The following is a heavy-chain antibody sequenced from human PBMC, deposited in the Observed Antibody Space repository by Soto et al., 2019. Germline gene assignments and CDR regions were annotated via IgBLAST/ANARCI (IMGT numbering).Heavy chain of an antibody. Sequence: QVQLQESGPGLVKPSETLSLTCSVSGVSTSNHYWSWIRKPPGQGPQWIGCIYYRGTTNYNAPLSSRLNISIDTSKNEFSLKLTSVTTADTAVYYCARGGGSPYHDHEFDYWGQGILVTVSS. CDR1: GVSTSNHY. CDR3: ARGGGSPYHDHEFDY. J-gene: IGHJ4*02. V-gene: IGHV4-59*11. D-gene: IGHD2-2*01. CDR2: IYYRGTT.